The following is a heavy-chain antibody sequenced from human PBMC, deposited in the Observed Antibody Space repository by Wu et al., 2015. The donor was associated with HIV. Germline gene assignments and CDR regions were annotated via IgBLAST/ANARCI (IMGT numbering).Heavy chain of an antibody. CDR1: GYTFYSFG. CDR2: ISVYSL. J-gene: IGHJ4*02. Sequence: QVQLVQSGADVKKPGASVKVSCKTFGYTFYSFGIGWVRQAPGQGLEWMAWISVYSLHYALNFRGRPTTTIDTSTSTAYMELRNLTFDDTAVYYCARGIYSGGTGFFDSWGQGTLVKVPS. CDR3: ARGIYSGGTGFFDS. V-gene: IGHV1-18*01. D-gene: IGHD4-23*01.